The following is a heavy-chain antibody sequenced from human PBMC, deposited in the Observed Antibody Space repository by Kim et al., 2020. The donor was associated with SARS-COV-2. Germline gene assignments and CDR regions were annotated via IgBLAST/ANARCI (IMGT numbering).Heavy chain of an antibody. CDR3: ARDFSPPSPPTHYYYYYGMDV. CDR2: ISSSSSYI. CDR1: GFTFSSYS. J-gene: IGHJ6*02. V-gene: IGHV3-21*01. Sequence: GGSLRLSCAASGFTFSSYSMNWVRQAPGEGLEWVSSISSSSSYIYYADSVKGRFTISRDNAKNSLYLQMNSLRAEDTAVYYCARDFSPPSPPTHYYYYYGMDVWGQGTTVTVSS.